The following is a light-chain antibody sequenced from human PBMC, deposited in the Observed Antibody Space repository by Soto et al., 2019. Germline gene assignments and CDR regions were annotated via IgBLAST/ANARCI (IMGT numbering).Light chain of an antibody. CDR2: DVT. CDR1: NSDVGGYDY. Sequence: QSALTQPRSVSGSPGQAVTFSCTGTNSDVGGYDYVSWYQQLPGEAPKLIIYDVTKRPSGVPNRFSGSKSGNTASLTISGLQAEDEADYLCSSFAGSYTHVFGSGTKVTVL. V-gene: IGLV2-11*01. CDR3: SSFAGSYTHV. J-gene: IGLJ1*01.